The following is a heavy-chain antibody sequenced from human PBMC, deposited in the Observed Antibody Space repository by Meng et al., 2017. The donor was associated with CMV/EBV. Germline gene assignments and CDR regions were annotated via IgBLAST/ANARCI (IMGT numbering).Heavy chain of an antibody. CDR3: ARSDGNNWFDT. D-gene: IGHD1-1*01. CDR1: GFTFSSYS. CDR2: ISSSSYI. J-gene: IGHJ5*02. Sequence: GESLKISCAASGFTFSSYSMNWVRQAPGKGLEWVSSISSSSYIYYADSVKGRFTISRDNAKNSLYLQMNSLRAEDTAVYYCARSDGNNWFDTWGQGTLVTVSS. V-gene: IGHV3-21*01.